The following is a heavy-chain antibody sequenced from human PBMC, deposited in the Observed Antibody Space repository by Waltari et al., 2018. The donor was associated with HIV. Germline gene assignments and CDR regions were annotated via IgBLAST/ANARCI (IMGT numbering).Heavy chain of an antibody. D-gene: IGHD1-20*01. J-gene: IGHJ4*02. CDR2: VHHSGSA. CDR1: GDSISSSTYY. V-gene: IGHV4-39*02. CDR3: AREWRATSWYQGGFDY. Sequence: QLQLQESGPGLVKPSETLSLTCTVSGDSISSSTYYWVWVRQPPGKGLGWIGSVHHSGSAFYNPSLKSRVTISVDTSNNQFSLKLTSVTAADTAVFYCAREWRATSWYQGGFDYWGQGTLVTVSS.